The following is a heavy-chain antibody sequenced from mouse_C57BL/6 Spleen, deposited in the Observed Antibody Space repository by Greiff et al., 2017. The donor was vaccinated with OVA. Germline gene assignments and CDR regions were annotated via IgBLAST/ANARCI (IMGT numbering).Heavy chain of an antibody. CDR3: ARKERGGFAY. J-gene: IGHJ3*01. CDR1: GYAFTNYL. Sequence: VQLQQSGAELVRPGTSVKVSCKASGYAFTNYLIEWVKQRPGQGLEWIGVINPGSGGTNYNEKFKGKATLTADKSSSTAYMQLSSLTSEDSAVYFCARKERGGFAYWGQGTLVTVSA. CDR2: INPGSGGT. V-gene: IGHV1-54*01.